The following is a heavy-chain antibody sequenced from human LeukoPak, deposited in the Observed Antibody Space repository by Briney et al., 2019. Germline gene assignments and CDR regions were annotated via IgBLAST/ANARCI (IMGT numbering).Heavy chain of an antibody. CDR3: ARSGGDYVGDY. CDR2: INHSGST. V-gene: IGHV4-34*01. Sequence: PSETLSLTCAVYGGSFSGYYWSWIRQPPGKGLEWIGEINHSGSTNYNPSRKSRVTISVDTSKNQFSLKLSSVTAADTAVYYCARSGGDYVGDYWGQGTLVTVSS. CDR1: GGSFSGYY. J-gene: IGHJ4*02. D-gene: IGHD4-17*01.